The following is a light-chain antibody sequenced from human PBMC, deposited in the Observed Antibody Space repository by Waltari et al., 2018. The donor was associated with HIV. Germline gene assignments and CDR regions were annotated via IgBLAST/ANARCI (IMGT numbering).Light chain of an antibody. CDR3: AAWDDSLSGWV. CDR2: RNN. Sequence: QSVLTQPPSASGTPGHRVTISCSGSSSNTGSNYVYWYQQRPGTTPKPLIYRNNRRPSGVPDRFSGSKSGTSASLAISGLRSEDEADYYCAAWDDSLSGWVFGGGTKLTVL. CDR1: SSNTGSNY. V-gene: IGLV1-47*01. J-gene: IGLJ3*02.